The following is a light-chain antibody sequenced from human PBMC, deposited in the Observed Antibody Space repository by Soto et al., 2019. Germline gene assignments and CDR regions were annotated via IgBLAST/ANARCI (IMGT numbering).Light chain of an antibody. CDR2: DAS. V-gene: IGKV3-11*01. J-gene: IGKJ3*01. CDR3: QQYYSYPHT. Sequence: EIVLTQSPATLSLSPGERATLSCRTSQSVSYNLAWYQQKPGQAPRLLIYDASNRATGVPARFSGSGSGTDFTLTISSLEPEDFAVYYCQQYYSYPHTFGPGTKVDIK. CDR1: QSVSYN.